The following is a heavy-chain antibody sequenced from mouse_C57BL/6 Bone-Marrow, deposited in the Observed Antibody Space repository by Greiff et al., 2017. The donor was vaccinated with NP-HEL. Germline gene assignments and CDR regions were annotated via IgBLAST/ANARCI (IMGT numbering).Heavy chain of an antibody. J-gene: IGHJ4*01. CDR2: IWGVGST. Sequence: VQRVESGPGLVAPSQSLSITCTVSGFSLTSYGVDWVRQSPGKGLEWLGVIWGVGSTNYNSALKSRLSISKDNSKSQVFLKMNSLQTDDTAMYYCASRVTTVPYAMDYWGQGTSVTVSS. V-gene: IGHV2-6*01. CDR1: GFSLTSYG. CDR3: ASRVTTVPYAMDY. D-gene: IGHD1-1*01.